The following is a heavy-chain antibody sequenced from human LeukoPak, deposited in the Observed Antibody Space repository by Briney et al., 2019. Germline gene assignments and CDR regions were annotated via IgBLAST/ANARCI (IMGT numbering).Heavy chain of an antibody. J-gene: IGHJ4*02. CDR1: GFTFDDYA. V-gene: IGHV3-9*01. D-gene: IGHD3-10*01. CDR2: ITWNSATI. Sequence: GGSPRLSCAASGFTFDDYAMHWVRQAPGKGLEWVSSITWNSATIGYADSVRGRFTISRDNAKNSLFLQMNSLRAEDSALYYCAKAHTPGSGSYMYYFDCWGQGTLVTVSS. CDR3: AKAHTPGSGSYMYYFDC.